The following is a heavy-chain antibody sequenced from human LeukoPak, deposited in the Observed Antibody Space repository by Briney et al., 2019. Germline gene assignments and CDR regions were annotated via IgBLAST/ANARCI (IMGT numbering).Heavy chain of an antibody. CDR2: IYYSGST. V-gene: IGHV4-59*01. D-gene: IGHD1-26*01. Sequence: PSETLSLTCTVSGGSISGYYWSWIRQPPGKRLEWIGYIYYSGSTNYSPSLKSRVTISVDTSKNQFSLKLSSVTAADTAVYYCARDRGVGANPDYWGQGTLVTVSS. J-gene: IGHJ4*02. CDR3: ARDRGVGANPDY. CDR1: GGSISGYY.